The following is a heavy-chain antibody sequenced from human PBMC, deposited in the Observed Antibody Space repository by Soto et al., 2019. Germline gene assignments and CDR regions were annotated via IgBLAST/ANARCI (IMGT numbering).Heavy chain of an antibody. J-gene: IGHJ5*02. CDR3: ARDREEQQLTYWFDP. Sequence: GGSLRLSCAASGFTFSSYGMHWVRQAPGKGLEWVAVIWYDGSNKYYADSVKGRFTISRDNSKNTLYLQMNSLRAEDTAVYYCARDREEQQLTYWFDPWGQGTLVTVS. V-gene: IGHV3-33*01. CDR1: GFTFSSYG. CDR2: IWYDGSNK. D-gene: IGHD6-13*01.